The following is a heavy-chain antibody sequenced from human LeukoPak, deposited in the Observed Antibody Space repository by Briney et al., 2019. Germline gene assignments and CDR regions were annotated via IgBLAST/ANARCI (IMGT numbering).Heavy chain of an antibody. Sequence: GRSLRLSCAASGFTFSRYAMHWVRQAPGKGLDWVAVIWYDGSNKYYADSVKGRFTISRDNAKNSLYLQMNSLRAEDTAIYYCARGPRSYGDYFDYWGQGTLVTVSS. CDR2: IWYDGSNK. CDR1: GFTFSRYA. V-gene: IGHV3-33*01. J-gene: IGHJ4*02. D-gene: IGHD4-17*01. CDR3: ARGPRSYGDYFDY.